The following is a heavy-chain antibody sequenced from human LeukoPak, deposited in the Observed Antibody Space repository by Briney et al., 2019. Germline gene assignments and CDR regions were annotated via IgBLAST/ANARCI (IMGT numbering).Heavy chain of an antibody. J-gene: IGHJ5*02. CDR2: ISWNSGRL. D-gene: IGHD6-13*01. Sequence: LSLTCTVSGYSISTGYYWDWIRQPPGKGLEWVSGISWNSGRLAYADSVKGRFTISRDNAKKSLYLQMNSLRAEDTAFYYCAKDSTSFIGVGGNNWFDPWGQGTLVTVSS. CDR1: GYSISTGYY. CDR3: AKDSTSFIGVGGNNWFDP. V-gene: IGHV3-9*01.